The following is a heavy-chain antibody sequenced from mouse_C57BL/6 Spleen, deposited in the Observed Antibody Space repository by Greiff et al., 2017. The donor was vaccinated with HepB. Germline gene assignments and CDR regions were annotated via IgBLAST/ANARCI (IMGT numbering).Heavy chain of an antibody. D-gene: IGHD2-4*01. CDR2: IYPGDGDT. CDR1: GYAFSSYW. Sequence: VQLQQSGAELVKPGASVKISCKASGYAFSSYWMNWVKQRPGKGLEWIGQIYPGDGDTNYNGKFKGKATLTADKSSSTAYMQLSSLTSEDSAVYFCARGGYDYDYAMDYWGQGTSVTVSS. V-gene: IGHV1-80*01. CDR3: ARGGYDYDYAMDY. J-gene: IGHJ4*01.